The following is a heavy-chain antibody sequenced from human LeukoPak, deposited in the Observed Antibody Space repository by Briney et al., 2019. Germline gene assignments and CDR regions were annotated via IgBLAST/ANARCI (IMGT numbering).Heavy chain of an antibody. J-gene: IGHJ4*02. CDR3: ARTVVSSGWPSYFDY. Sequence: PGGSLRLSCAASGFTFSSYEMNWVRQAPGKGLEWVSSISSSSSYIYYADSVKGRFTISRDNAKNSLYLQMNSLRAEDTAVYYCARTVVSSGWPSYFDYWGQGTLVTVSS. V-gene: IGHV3-21*01. CDR1: GFTFSSYE. CDR2: ISSSSSYI. D-gene: IGHD6-19*01.